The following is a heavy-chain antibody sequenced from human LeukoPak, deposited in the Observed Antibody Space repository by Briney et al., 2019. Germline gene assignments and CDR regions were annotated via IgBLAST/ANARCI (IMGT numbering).Heavy chain of an antibody. CDR1: GFTFSSYG. D-gene: IGHD4-11*01. J-gene: IGHJ6*02. CDR3: AKGEGVTTNYYYYGMDV. Sequence: GGSLRLSCAASGFTFSSYGMHWVRQAPGKGLEWVAVISYDGSNKYYADSVKGRFTISRDNSKNTLYLQMNSLRAEDTAVYYCAKGEGVTTNYYYYGMDVWGQGTTVTVSS. V-gene: IGHV3-30*18. CDR2: ISYDGSNK.